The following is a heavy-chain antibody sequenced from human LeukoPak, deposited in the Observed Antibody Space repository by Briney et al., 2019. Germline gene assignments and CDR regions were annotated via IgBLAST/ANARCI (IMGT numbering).Heavy chain of an antibody. V-gene: IGHV3-23*01. CDR3: ANNSSDFDAFDI. CDR2: ISGSGGST. J-gene: IGHJ3*02. D-gene: IGHD6-19*01. CDR1: GFTFRSYA. Sequence: PRGSVSRSCAASGFTFRSYAMSWVSQAPGKGLEWVSAISGSGGSTYYADSVKGRFTISRDNSKNTLYLQMNSLRAEDTAVYYCANNSSDFDAFDISGERRMVTVSS.